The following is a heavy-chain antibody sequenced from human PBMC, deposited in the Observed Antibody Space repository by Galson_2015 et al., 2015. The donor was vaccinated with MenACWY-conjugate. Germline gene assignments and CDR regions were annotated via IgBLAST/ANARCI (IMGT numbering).Heavy chain of an antibody. Sequence: QSGAEVKKPGESLKISCKGSGYSFTTYWIGWVRQTPGKGLEGMGIIYPGNPETRYGPSFQGQVTIPADKSTRPAYLQWSSLKASDTAIYYCVRNYYYFDYWGQGTLVTVSS. D-gene: IGHD1-7*01. V-gene: IGHV5-51*01. CDR3: VRNYYYFDY. CDR1: GYSFTTYW. CDR2: IYPGNPET. J-gene: IGHJ4*02.